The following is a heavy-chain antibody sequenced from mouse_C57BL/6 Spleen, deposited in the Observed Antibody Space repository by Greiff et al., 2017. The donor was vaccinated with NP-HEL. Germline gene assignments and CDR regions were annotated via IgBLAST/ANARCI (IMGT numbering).Heavy chain of an antibody. CDR3: ARTGDVGWYLDV. Sequence: QVQLQQPGAELVMPGASVQLSCKASGYTFTSYWMPWVKQRPGQGLEWIGEIDPSDSYTNYNQKFKGKSTLTVDKSSSTAYMQLSSLTSEHSALYYSARTGDVGWYLDVWGTETTVTVSS. CDR2: IDPSDSYT. D-gene: IGHD2-13*01. CDR1: GYTFTSYW. V-gene: IGHV1-69*01. J-gene: IGHJ1*03.